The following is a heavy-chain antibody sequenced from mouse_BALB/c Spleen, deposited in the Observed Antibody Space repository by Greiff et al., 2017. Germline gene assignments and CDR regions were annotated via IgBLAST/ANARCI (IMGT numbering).Heavy chain of an antibody. V-gene: IGHV4-1*02. CDR3: ARSTVVEGYFDV. J-gene: IGHJ1*01. D-gene: IGHD1-1*01. CDR1: GFDFSRYW. CDR2: INPDSSTI. Sequence: EVKLMESGGGLVQPGGSLKLSCAASGFDFSRYWMSWVRQAPGKGLEWIGEINPDSSTINYTPSLKDKFIISRDNAKNTLYLQMSKVRSEDTALYYCARSTVVEGYFDVWGAGTTVTVSA.